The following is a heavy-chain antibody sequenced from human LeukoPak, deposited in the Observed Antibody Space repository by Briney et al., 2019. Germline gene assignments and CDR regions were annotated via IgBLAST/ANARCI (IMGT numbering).Heavy chain of an antibody. Sequence: AAVKVSLQYSGYTFTSHRCSEVRPARCQGLEWVGGITAYNGYKNYAHKLQGRVTMTTDTSTSTAYMELMSLRSDGTAVYYCAIYPPLRRIAARSAPNHFDYWGQGTLVTVSS. D-gene: IGHD6-6*01. J-gene: IGHJ4*02. CDR1: GYTFTSHR. V-gene: IGHV1-18*01. CDR3: AIYPPLRRIAARSAPNHFDY. CDR2: ITAYNGYK.